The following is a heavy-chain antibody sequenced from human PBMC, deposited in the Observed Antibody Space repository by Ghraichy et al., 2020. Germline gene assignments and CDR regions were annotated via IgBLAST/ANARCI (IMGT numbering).Heavy chain of an antibody. Sequence: SVKVSCKASEGTLTHYAILWVRQAPGQGLEWMGEIIPMFGTAKYAPKFRGRLTLNADKSTNTADMELTSLASDDTAVYYCVRADSGSYFDFWGQGTLVPVSS. CDR2: IIPMFGTA. D-gene: IGHD1-26*01. V-gene: IGHV1-69*06. CDR1: EGTLTHYA. J-gene: IGHJ4*02. CDR3: VRADSGSYFDF.